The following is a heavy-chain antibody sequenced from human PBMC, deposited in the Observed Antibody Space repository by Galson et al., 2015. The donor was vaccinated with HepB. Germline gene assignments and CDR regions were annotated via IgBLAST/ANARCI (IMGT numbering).Heavy chain of an antibody. Sequence: QVQLQESGPGLVKPSETLSLTCTVSGGSISSYYWSWIRQPPGKGLEWIGYIYYSGSTNYNPCLKSRVTISVDTSKNQFSLKLSSVTAADTAVYYCARGRRWGGWDYWGQGTLVTVSS. CDR1: GGSISSYY. D-gene: IGHD6-19*01. CDR2: IYYSGST. V-gene: IGHV4-59*01. CDR3: ARGRRWGGWDY. J-gene: IGHJ4*02.